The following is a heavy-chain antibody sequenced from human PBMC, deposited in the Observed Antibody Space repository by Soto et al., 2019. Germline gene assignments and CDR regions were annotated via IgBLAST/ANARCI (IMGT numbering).Heavy chain of an antibody. Sequence: SVKVSCKASGYTVTIYGITWVRQDPGQGLEWMGWISAYNGNTNYAQKLQGRVTMTTDTSTSTAYMELRSLRSDDTAVYYCASGSGYSSLFDYWGQGTLVTVSS. D-gene: IGHD6-13*01. CDR1: GYTVTIYG. J-gene: IGHJ4*02. CDR3: ASGSGYSSLFDY. V-gene: IGHV1-18*01. CDR2: ISAYNGNT.